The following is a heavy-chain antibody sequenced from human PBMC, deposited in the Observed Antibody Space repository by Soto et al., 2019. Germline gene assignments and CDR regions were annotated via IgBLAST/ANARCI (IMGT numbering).Heavy chain of an antibody. J-gene: IGHJ4*02. CDR1: GFTFSTYA. CDR2: ISGSGDST. D-gene: IGHD6-19*01. Sequence: EVQLLESGGGLVQPGGSLRLSCAASGFTFSTYAMNWVRQAPGKGLEWVSGISGSGDSTYYADSVKGRFTVSRDNSKNTLYLRMNSLISGDTAVFYGAKLRSSGWSLDYCCQGTLVTVSS. CDR3: AKLRSSGWSLDY. V-gene: IGHV3-23*01.